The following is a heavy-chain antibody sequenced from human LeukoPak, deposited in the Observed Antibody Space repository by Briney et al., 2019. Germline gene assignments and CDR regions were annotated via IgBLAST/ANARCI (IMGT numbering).Heavy chain of an antibody. CDR1: GGSISSYY. V-gene: IGHV4-59*01. CDR2: IYYSGST. CDR3: ARGIVGSGLYMDV. J-gene: IGHJ6*03. D-gene: IGHD3-3*01. Sequence: SETLFLTCTVSGGSISSYYWSWIRQPPGKGLEWIGYIYYSGSTNYNPSLKSRVTISVDISKNQFSLKLSSVTAADTAVYYCARGIVGSGLYMDVWGKGTTVTVS.